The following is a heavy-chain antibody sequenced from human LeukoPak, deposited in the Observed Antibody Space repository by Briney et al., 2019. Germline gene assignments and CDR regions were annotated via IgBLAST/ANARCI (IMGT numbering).Heavy chain of an antibody. V-gene: IGHV3-21*01. D-gene: IGHD2-15*01. CDR1: GFTFSSYS. J-gene: IGHJ3*02. CDR2: ISSSSSYI. CDR3: ARGGIVVVVAATDDAFDI. Sequence: MTGGSLRLSCAASGFTFSSYSMNWVRQAPGKGLEWVSSISSSSSYIYYADSVKGRFTISRDNAKNSLYLQMNSLRAEDTAVYYCARGGIVVVVAATDDAFDIWGQGTMVTVSS.